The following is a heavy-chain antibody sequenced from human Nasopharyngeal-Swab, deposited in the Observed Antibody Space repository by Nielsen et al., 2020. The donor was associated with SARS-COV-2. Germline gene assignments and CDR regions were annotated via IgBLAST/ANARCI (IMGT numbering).Heavy chain of an antibody. CDR2: INAGNGNT. V-gene: IGHV1-3*01. J-gene: IGHJ4*02. Sequence: ASVKVSCKASGYTFTSYAMHWVRQAPGQRLEWMGWINAGNGNTKYSQKFRGRVTITRDTSASTAYMELSSLRSEDTAVYYCARGDGDSSGWYTNGDYFDYWGQGTLVTVSS. CDR3: ARGDGDSSGWYTNGDYFDY. CDR1: GYTFTSYA. D-gene: IGHD6-19*01.